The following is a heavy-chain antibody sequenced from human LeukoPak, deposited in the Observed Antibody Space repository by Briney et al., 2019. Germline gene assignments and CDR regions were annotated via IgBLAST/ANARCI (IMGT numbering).Heavy chain of an antibody. CDR3: ARVLRGSGLADY. CDR2: IGTAGDT. J-gene: IGHJ4*02. V-gene: IGHV3-13*01. Sequence: GGSLRLSCAASGFTFSSYDMHWVRQATGKGLEWVSAIGTAGDTYYPGSVKGRFTISRENAKNSLYLQMNSLRAGDTAVYYCARVLRGSGLADYWGQGTLVTVSS. CDR1: GFTFSSYD. D-gene: IGHD5-12*01.